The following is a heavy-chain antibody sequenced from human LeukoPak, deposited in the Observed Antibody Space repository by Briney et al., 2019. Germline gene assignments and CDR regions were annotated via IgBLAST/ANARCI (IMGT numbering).Heavy chain of an antibody. V-gene: IGHV3-33*01. Sequence: PGGSLRLSCAASGXTFSSYGMHWVRQAPGKGLEWVAVIWYDGSNKYYADSVKGRFTISRDNSKNTLYLQMNSLRAEDTAVYYCASGGSYYFDYWGQGTLVTVSS. CDR2: IWYDGSNK. D-gene: IGHD1-26*01. CDR3: ASGGSYYFDY. J-gene: IGHJ4*02. CDR1: GXTFSSYG.